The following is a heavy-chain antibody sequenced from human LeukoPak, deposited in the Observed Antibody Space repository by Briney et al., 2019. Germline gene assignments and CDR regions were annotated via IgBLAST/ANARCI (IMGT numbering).Heavy chain of an antibody. CDR1: GGTFSSYA. CDR2: IIPIFGTA. Sequence: GASVKVSCKASGGTFSSYAIGWVRQAPGQGLEWMGGIIPIFGTANYAQKFQGRVTITADESTSTAYMELSSLRSEDTAVYYCARGRDGYNFDAFDIWGQGTMVTVSS. V-gene: IGHV1-69*13. D-gene: IGHD5-24*01. CDR3: ARGRDGYNFDAFDI. J-gene: IGHJ3*02.